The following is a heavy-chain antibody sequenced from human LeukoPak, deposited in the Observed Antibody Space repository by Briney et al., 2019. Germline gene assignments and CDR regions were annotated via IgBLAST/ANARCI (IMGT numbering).Heavy chain of an antibody. V-gene: IGHV1-18*01. CDR2: ISAYNGNT. J-gene: IGHJ4*02. CDR1: GYTFTSYG. Sequence: ASVKVSCKASGYTFTSYGISWVRQAPGQGLEWMGWISAYNGNTNYAQKLQGRVTMTTDTSTSTAYMELSRLRSDDTAVYYCATYIGYCTNGVCFAHFDYWGQGTLVTVSS. CDR3: ATYIGYCTNGVCFAHFDY. D-gene: IGHD2-8*01.